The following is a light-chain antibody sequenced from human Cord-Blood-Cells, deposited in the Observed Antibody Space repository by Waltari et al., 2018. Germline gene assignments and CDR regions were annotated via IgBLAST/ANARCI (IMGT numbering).Light chain of an antibody. Sequence: DIQMTQSPSSLSASVGDIVTITCQTSQDISNYLNCYQQKPGKAPKLLIYDASNLETGVPSRFSGSGSGTDFTFTISSLQPEDIAAYYCHQYDNLPPLTFGGGTKVEIK. V-gene: IGKV1-33*01. CDR1: QDISNY. CDR3: HQYDNLPPLT. CDR2: DAS. J-gene: IGKJ4*01.